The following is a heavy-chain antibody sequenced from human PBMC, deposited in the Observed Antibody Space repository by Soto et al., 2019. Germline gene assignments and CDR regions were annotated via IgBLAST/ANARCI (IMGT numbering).Heavy chain of an antibody. CDR3: ARGGCSSTSCLDV. V-gene: IGHV3-74*01. CDR2: INSVGTT. D-gene: IGHD2-2*01. Sequence: EVQLLESGGGLVQPGGSLRLSCAASGFTFSPYYMHWVRQVPGKGLVWVSYINSVGTTSYADSVRGRLTVSRDNAKNTLYLEMNSLTGEDTALYYCARGGCSSTSCLDVWGEGTTVTVSS. J-gene: IGHJ6*04. CDR1: GFTFSPYY.